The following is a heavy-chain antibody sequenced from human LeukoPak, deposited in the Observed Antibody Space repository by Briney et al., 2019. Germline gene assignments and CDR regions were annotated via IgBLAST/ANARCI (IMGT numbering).Heavy chain of an antibody. D-gene: IGHD6-13*01. Sequence: GGSLRLSCAASGFTFSSYSVNWVRQAPGKGLEWVSSISSSSYICYADSVKGRFTISRDNAKNSLYLQMNSLRAEDTAVYYCARGIAAAGTTGYYGMDVWGQGTLVTVSS. J-gene: IGHJ6*02. CDR1: GFTFSSYS. V-gene: IGHV3-21*01. CDR2: ISSSSYI. CDR3: ARGIAAAGTTGYYGMDV.